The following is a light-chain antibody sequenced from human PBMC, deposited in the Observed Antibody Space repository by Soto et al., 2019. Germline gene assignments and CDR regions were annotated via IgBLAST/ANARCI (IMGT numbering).Light chain of an antibody. CDR3: SSYGGYDNLI. V-gene: IGLV2-8*01. J-gene: IGLJ2*01. CDR2: EVT. CDR1: SNDLGGFNY. Sequence: QSALTQPPSASGSPGQSVTISCSGTSNDLGGFNYGSWYQQHPGKAPKLIIYEVTERPSEVPDRFSGSKSGNTASLTVSGLQAEDEAHYYCSSYGGYDNLIFGGGTKVTVL.